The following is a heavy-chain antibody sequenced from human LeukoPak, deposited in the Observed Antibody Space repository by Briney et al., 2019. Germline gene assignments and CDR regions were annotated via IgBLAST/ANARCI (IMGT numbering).Heavy chain of an antibody. CDR3: ARDSSGWYVLKGMDV. J-gene: IGHJ6*02. V-gene: IGHV1-69*01. CDR1: GGTFSSYA. CDR2: IIPIFGTA. D-gene: IGHD6-19*01. Sequence: ASVKVSCKASGGTFSSYAISWVRQAPGQGLEWMGGIIPIFGTANYAQKFQGRVTITADESTSTAYMELSSLRSEDTAVYYCARDSSGWYVLKGMDVWGQGITVTVSS.